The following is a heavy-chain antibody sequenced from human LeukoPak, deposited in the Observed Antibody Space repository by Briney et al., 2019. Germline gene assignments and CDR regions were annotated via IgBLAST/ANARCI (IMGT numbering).Heavy chain of an antibody. CDR1: GFTFSGYA. J-gene: IGHJ4*02. CDR2: IGGSGGST. Sequence: PGGSLRLPCAAYGFTFSGYAMSWVRQAPGKGLEWVSGIGGSGGSTYYADSVKGRFTISRDNSKNTQYLQMNSLRAEDTAVYCCSIVWRSQPDSAGVDYWGQGTLVTVSS. D-gene: IGHD3-16*01. CDR3: SIVWRSQPDSAGVDY. V-gene: IGHV3-23*01.